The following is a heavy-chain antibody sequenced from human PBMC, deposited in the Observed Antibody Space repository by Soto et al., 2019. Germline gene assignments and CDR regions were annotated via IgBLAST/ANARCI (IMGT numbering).Heavy chain of an antibody. CDR3: ARDAPTIAAQDDY. Sequence: QVQLVQSGAEVKKPGASVKVSCKASGYTFTSYGITWVRQAPGQGLEWMGWISAYNGNTNYAEKLQGRVTMTTDTSTRIAYMAMRSLRSDDTAVYYGARDAPTIAAQDDYWGQGTLVTVSS. D-gene: IGHD6-13*01. J-gene: IGHJ4*02. CDR1: GYTFTSYG. CDR2: ISAYNGNT. V-gene: IGHV1-18*01.